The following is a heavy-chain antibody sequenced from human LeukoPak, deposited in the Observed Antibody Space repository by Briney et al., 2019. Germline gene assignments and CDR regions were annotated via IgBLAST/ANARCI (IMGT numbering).Heavy chain of an antibody. CDR2: ISGSGGST. V-gene: IGHV3-23*01. D-gene: IGHD1-26*01. J-gene: IGHJ6*02. Sequence: GGSLRLSCAASGFTFSSYAMSWVRQAPGKGLEWVSAISGSGGSTYYADSVKGRFTISRDNSKNTLYLQMNSLRAEDTAVYYCAILPGVGATRYYYYGMDVWDQGTTVTVSS. CDR3: AILPGVGATRYYYYGMDV. CDR1: GFTFSSYA.